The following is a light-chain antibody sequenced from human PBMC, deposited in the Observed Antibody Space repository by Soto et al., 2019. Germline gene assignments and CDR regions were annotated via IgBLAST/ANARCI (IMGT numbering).Light chain of an antibody. CDR2: DAS. V-gene: IGKV1-5*01. CDR3: QQYHSYWT. J-gene: IGKJ1*01. CDR1: QSISSW. Sequence: DIQMTQSPSTLPASVGDRFTITCRASQSISSWLAWYQQKPGKAPXXLIYDASSLESGVPSRFTVIGSGTEFTLPISSLQPDDFATDDCQQYHSYWTFGQGTKVDIK.